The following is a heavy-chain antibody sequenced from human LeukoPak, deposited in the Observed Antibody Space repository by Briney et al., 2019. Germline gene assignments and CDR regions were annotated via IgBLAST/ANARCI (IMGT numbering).Heavy chain of an antibody. CDR3: ASDRVFYGLDV. Sequence: GGSLRLSCAASGFTFSSYWMPWVRQAPGKGLMWVSRIKSDGSETSYADSVKGRFTISRDNARNTSYLQMNSLRPEDTAIYYCASDRVFYGLDVWGQGTTVTVSS. V-gene: IGHV3-74*01. J-gene: IGHJ6*02. CDR2: IKSDGSET. CDR1: GFTFSSYW.